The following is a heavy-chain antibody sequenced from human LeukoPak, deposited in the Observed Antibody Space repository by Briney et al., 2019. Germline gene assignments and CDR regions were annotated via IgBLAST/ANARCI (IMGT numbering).Heavy chain of an antibody. Sequence: EASVRVSCKASGYTFTGYYMHWVRQAPGQGLEWMGWINPNSGGTNYAQKFQGWVTMTRDTSISTAYMELSRLRSDDTAVYYCARGFGTAAPRYFDYWGQGTLVTVSS. CDR3: ARGFGTAAPRYFDY. J-gene: IGHJ4*02. CDR2: INPNSGGT. CDR1: GYTFTGYY. D-gene: IGHD6-13*01. V-gene: IGHV1-2*04.